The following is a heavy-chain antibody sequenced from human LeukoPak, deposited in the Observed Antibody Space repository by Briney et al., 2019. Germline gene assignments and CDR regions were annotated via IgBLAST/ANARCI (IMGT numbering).Heavy chain of an antibody. Sequence: GGSLRLSCAASGFTFRSYSMHWVRHAPGKGLEYVSGISSNGGSTWYAGSVKGRFTISRDNSKNTVNLQLGSLRIEDTAVYHCARMTLYGSGTVHWGQGILVTVSS. J-gene: IGHJ4*02. CDR3: ARMTLYGSGTVH. CDR2: ISSNGGST. D-gene: IGHD3-10*01. CDR1: GFTFRSYS. V-gene: IGHV3-64*02.